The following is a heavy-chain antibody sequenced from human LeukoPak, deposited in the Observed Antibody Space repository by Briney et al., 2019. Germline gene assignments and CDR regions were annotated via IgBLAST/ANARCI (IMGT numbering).Heavy chain of an antibody. D-gene: IGHD6-13*01. J-gene: IGHJ4*02. CDR1: GGSINSSPYY. CDR3: ARRTAGYSSSWYGTLFDY. Sequence: SETLSLTCTVSGGSINSSPYYWGWIRQPPGKGLEWIGSIYYSGSTNYNPSLKSRVTISVDTSKNQFSLKLSSVTAADTAVYYCARRTAGYSSSWYGTLFDYWGQGTLVTVSS. V-gene: IGHV4-39*07. CDR2: IYYSGST.